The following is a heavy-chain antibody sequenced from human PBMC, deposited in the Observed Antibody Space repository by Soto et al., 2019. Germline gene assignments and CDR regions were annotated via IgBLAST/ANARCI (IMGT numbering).Heavy chain of an antibody. Sequence: QVQLQESGPGLVKPSGTLSLTCAVSGGSISSSYWWSWVRQPPGKGLEWIGEIYHSGSTNYTTSLKSRVTISVDKSKYQFSLKVNTVTAADTAVYYCARFSGSYYFGMDVWGQGTTVTVSS. CDR1: GGSISSSYW. CDR2: IYHSGST. CDR3: ARFSGSYYFGMDV. J-gene: IGHJ6*02. V-gene: IGHV4-4*02.